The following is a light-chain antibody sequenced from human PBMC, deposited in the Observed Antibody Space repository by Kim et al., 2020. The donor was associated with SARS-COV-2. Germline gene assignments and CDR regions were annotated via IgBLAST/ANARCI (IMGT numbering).Light chain of an antibody. CDR1: NLPSET. V-gene: IGLV3-21*04. J-gene: IGLJ2*01. CDR2: FDR. Sequence: PGHSARSNCERNNLPSETVHWYERRQGQHPVLVIYFDRDRPSGIPDRFSGYNSVNTANLTISRVEAGDEAFYHCQVWDTSADHPGFGGGTQLTVL. CDR3: QVWDTSADHPG.